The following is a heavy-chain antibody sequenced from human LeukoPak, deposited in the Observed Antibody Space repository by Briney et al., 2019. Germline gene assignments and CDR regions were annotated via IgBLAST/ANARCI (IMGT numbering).Heavy chain of an antibody. Sequence: ASVKVSCKASGYTFTSYGISWVRQAPGQGLEWMGWISAYSGGTNYAQKFQVRVTMTRDTSISTAYMELSRLRSDDTAVYYCARDTAMVTYWFDPWGQGTLVTVSS. J-gene: IGHJ5*02. D-gene: IGHD5-18*01. CDR2: ISAYSGGT. V-gene: IGHV1-2*02. CDR3: ARDTAMVTYWFDP. CDR1: GYTFTSYG.